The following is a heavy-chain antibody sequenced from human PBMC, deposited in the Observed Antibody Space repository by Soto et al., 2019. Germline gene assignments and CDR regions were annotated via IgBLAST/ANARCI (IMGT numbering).Heavy chain of an antibody. CDR3: ARRNYYDSSGYLFDY. V-gene: IGHV2-26*01. D-gene: IGHD3-22*01. CDR2: IFSNDEK. Sequence: QVTLKESGPVLVKPTETLTLTCTVSGFSLSNARMGVSWIRQPPGKALEWLAHIFSNDEKSYSTSLKSRLTISKDTSKSQVVLTMTNMDPVDTATYYCARRNYYDSSGYLFDYWGQGTLVTVSS. CDR1: GFSLSNARMG. J-gene: IGHJ4*02.